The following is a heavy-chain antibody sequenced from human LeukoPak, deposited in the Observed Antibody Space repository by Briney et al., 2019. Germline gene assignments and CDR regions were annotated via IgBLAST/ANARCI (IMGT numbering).Heavy chain of an antibody. V-gene: IGHV4-38-2*02. Sequence: SETLSLTCTVSGYSISSGYYWGWIRQPPGKGLEWIGSIYHSGSTYFNPSLKSRVTISVDTSKNQFSLKLSSVTAADTAVYYCACEFPTTGSDYWGQGTLVTVSS. CDR3: ACEFPTTGSDY. CDR2: IYHSGST. D-gene: IGHD4-11*01. J-gene: IGHJ4*02. CDR1: GYSISSGYY.